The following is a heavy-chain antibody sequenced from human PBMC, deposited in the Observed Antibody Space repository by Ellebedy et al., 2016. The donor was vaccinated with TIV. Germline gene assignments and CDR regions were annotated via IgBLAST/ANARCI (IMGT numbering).Heavy chain of an antibody. CDR2: IYPGDSDT. CDR3: ARQSRYYDSSGYYHDAFDI. Sequence: GESLKISCKGSGYSFTSYWIGWVRQMPGKGLEWMGIIYPGDSDTRYSPSFQGQVTISADKSISTAYLQWSSLKASDTAMYYCARQSRYYDSSGYYHDAFDIWGQGTMVTVSS. CDR1: GYSFTSYW. J-gene: IGHJ3*02. D-gene: IGHD3-22*01. V-gene: IGHV5-51*01.